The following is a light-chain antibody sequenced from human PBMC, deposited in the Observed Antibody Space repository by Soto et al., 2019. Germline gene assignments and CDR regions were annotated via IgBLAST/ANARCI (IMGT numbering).Light chain of an antibody. V-gene: IGKV3-11*01. CDR2: DAS. Sequence: EIVLTQSPATLSWSPGESGTLSCRASQSVTKYLVWYQQKPGQAPRLLISDASYRATGIPARFSGSGSGTDFTLTISSLEPEDFALYYCQQRSNWPITFGQGTRLEIK. CDR3: QQRSNWPIT. CDR1: QSVTKY. J-gene: IGKJ5*01.